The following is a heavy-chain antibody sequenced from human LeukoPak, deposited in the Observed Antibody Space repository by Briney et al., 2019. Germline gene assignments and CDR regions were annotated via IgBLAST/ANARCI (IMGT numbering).Heavy chain of an antibody. CDR1: GGSISSGDYY. CDR2: IYYSGST. J-gene: IGHJ4*02. CDR3: ARERVDYYDSSGYVDY. D-gene: IGHD3-22*01. Sequence: SETLSLTCTVSGGSISSGDYYWSWIRQPPGKGLEWIGYIYYSGSTYYNPSLKSRVTISVDTSKNQFSLKLSSVTAADTAVYYCARERVDYYDSSGYVDYWGQGTLVTVSS. V-gene: IGHV4-30-4*01.